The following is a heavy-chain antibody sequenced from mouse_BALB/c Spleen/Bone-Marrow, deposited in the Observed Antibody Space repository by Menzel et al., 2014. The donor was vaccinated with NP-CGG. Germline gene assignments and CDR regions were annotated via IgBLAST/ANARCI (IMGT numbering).Heavy chain of an antibody. CDR3: TRGTTAGFAY. V-gene: IGHV3-2*02. J-gene: IGHJ3*01. CDR2: ISYSANT. D-gene: IGHD1-2*01. Sequence: VQLVESGPGLVKPSQSLSLTCTVTGYSITSDYAWNWIRQFPGNKLEWMGYISYSANTNYNPSLKSRISITRDTSKNQFFLQLNSVTAEDTATYYCTRGTTAGFAYWGLGTLVTVSA. CDR1: GYSITSDYA.